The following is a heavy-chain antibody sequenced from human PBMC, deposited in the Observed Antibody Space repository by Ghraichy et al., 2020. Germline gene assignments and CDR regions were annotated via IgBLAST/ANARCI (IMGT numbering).Heavy chain of an antibody. J-gene: IGHJ6*03. CDR2: INHSGST. Sequence: SETLSLTCAVYGGSFSGYYWSWIRQPPGKGLEWIGEINHSGSTNYNPSLKSRVTISVDTSKNQFSLKLSSVTAADTAVYYCARAYGYYGSGNPRHYYYYMDVWGKGTTVTVSS. CDR1: GGSFSGYY. D-gene: IGHD3-10*01. V-gene: IGHV4-34*01. CDR3: ARAYGYYGSGNPRHYYYYMDV.